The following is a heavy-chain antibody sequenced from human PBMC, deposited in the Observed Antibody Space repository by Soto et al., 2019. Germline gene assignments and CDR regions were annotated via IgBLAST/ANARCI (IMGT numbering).Heavy chain of an antibody. V-gene: IGHV3-11*01. J-gene: IGHJ6*02. CDR1: GFRFSDYS. D-gene: IGHD2-2*01. CDR2: ISGSGTS. CDR3: ARLRTSKPPRYYYGMDV. Sequence: GGSLRLSCAVSGFRFSDYSMTWFRQAPGKGLQWVSDISGSGTSDYVDSVRGRFTVSRDNAKSSLYLQMNSLRAEDTAVYYCARLRTSKPPRYYYGMDVWDQGTTVTVSS.